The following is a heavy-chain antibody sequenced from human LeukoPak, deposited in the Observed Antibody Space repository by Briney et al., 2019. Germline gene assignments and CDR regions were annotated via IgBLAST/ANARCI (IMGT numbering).Heavy chain of an antibody. V-gene: IGHV1-2*02. CDR2: INPNSGGT. CDR1: GYTFTGYY. D-gene: IGHD5-24*01. CDR3: ARESPGRDGYTKSQDYYYYYMDV. J-gene: IGHJ6*03. Sequence: GASVKVSCKASGYTFTGYYMHWVRQAPGQGLEWMGWINPNSGGTNYAQKFQGRVTMTRDTSISTAYTELSRLRSDDTAVYYCARESPGRDGYTKSQDYYYYYMDVWGKGTTVTVSS.